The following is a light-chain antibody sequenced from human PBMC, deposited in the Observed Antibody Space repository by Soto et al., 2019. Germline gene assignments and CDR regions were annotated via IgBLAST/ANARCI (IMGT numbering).Light chain of an antibody. CDR3: QQRSNWPLT. V-gene: IGKV3-11*01. CDR1: QSISSY. CDR2: DAS. Sequence: EIVLTQSPATLSLSPGERATLSCRASQSISSYLAWYHQKLGQAPRLLIYDASNRASGVPARFSGSGSGTDFTLPISSLEPEDFAVYYCQQRSNWPLTFGQGTRLEIK. J-gene: IGKJ5*01.